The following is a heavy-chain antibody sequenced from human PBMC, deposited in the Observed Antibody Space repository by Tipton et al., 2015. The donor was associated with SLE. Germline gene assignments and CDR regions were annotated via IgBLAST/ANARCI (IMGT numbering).Heavy chain of an antibody. Sequence: SLRLSCAASGFTFSTFAMHWVRQAPGKGLEWVAVISYDASNKNYADSVKGRFTISRDNHQNTLYLQMDSLRDEDTAVYYCATHVGNALDYWGQGILVSVSS. CDR2: ISYDASNK. CDR3: ATHVGNALDY. J-gene: IGHJ4*02. V-gene: IGHV3-30-3*01. D-gene: IGHD2-15*01. CDR1: GFTFSTFA.